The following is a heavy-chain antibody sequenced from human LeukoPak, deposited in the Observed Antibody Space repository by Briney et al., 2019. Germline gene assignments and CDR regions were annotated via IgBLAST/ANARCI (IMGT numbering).Heavy chain of an antibody. V-gene: IGHV3-7*03. D-gene: IGHD3-10*01. J-gene: IGHJ4*02. CDR2: IKQDGSEK. CDR1: GFTFSSYW. CDR3: ARLTMEGGSGSYYWPISQKLLFDY. Sequence: GGSLRLSCAASGFTFSSYWMSWVRQAPGKGLEWVANIKQDGSEKYYVDSVKGRFTISRDNAKNSLYLQMNSLRAEDTAVYYCARLTMEGGSGSYYWPISQKLLFDYWGQGTLVTVSS.